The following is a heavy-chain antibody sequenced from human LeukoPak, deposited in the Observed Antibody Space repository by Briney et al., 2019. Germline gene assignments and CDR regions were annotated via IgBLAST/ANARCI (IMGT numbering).Heavy chain of an antibody. CDR2: IYYSGST. D-gene: IGHD3-22*01. CDR3: ARISSGYYPNFDY. Sequence: SETLSLTCTVSGVSISSYYWSWVRQPPGKGLEWVGYIYYSGSTNYNPSHKSRVTISVDTSKNQFSLTLSSVTAADTAVYYCARISSGYYPNFDYWGQGTLVTVSS. V-gene: IGHV4-59*01. CDR1: GVSISSYY. J-gene: IGHJ4*02.